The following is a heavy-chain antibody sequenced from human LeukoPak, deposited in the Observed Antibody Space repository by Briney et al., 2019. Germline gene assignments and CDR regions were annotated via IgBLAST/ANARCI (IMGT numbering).Heavy chain of an antibody. D-gene: IGHD5-18*01. CDR2: IYNSGST. CDR1: GGSVSSYY. Sequence: PSETLSLTCTVSGGSVSSYYWNWIRQPPGKGLEWIGNIYNSGSTDYNPPLKSRVTMSVDTSKNQISLMLNSVTAADTAVYYCARDGYGSGRAFDKWGQGILVTVSS. J-gene: IGHJ4*02. CDR3: ARDGYGSGRAFDK. V-gene: IGHV4-59*02.